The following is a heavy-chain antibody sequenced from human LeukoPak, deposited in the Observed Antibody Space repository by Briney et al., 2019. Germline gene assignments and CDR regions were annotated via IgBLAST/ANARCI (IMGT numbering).Heavy chain of an antibody. CDR3: AKDSPPGYEGIVYFDY. CDR2: ISHTDRST. Sequence: PAGSLRLSCAASGFTFGNYYMTWVRQAPGKGLEWLSYISHTDRSTAYAESVRGRFTIARDDARNSLSLQMDSLRAEDTAVYYCAKDSPPGYEGIVYFDYWGQGTLVTVSS. V-gene: IGHV3-11*05. D-gene: IGHD5-12*01. CDR1: GFTFGNYY. J-gene: IGHJ4*02.